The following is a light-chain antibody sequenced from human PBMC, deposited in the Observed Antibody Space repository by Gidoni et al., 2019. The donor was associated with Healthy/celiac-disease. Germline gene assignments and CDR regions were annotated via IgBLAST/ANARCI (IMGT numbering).Light chain of an antibody. J-gene: IGKJ1*01. CDR1: QSVSSSY. CDR2: GAS. Sequence: EIVLTQSPGTLSLSPGERATLSCRASQSVSSSYLAWYQQKPGQAPRLLIYGASSRATGIPDRFSGSGSGTDFTLTISRLEPEDFAVYYCQQYGSLGTFXQXTKVEIK. V-gene: IGKV3-20*01. CDR3: QQYGSLGT.